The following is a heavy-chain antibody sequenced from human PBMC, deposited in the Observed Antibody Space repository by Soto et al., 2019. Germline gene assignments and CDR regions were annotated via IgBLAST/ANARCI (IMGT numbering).Heavy chain of an antibody. CDR1: GLTFSTYW. CDR3: ARGVPGYYAVDV. J-gene: IGHJ6*02. CDR2: LNSGATTA. Sequence: EVQLVESGGGLVQPGGSLRLSCTASGLTFSTYWMHWVRQAPGKGLAWISRLNSGATTANYADSVRGRGTISRDNAKNTVYLQLNSLRDEDTAVYYCARGVPGYYAVDVWGQGTTVTVSS. V-gene: IGHV3-74*01.